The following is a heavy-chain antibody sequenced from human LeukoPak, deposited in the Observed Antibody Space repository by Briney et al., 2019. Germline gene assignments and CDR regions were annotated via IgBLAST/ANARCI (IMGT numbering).Heavy chain of an antibody. Sequence: ASVKVSCKASGYTFTGYYMHWVRQAPGQGLEWIGWINPNSGGTNYAEKIQGRVTMTRDTSISTAYMELSRLRSDDTAVYYCARPDCSGGSCSEDAFDIWGQGTMVTVSS. CDR1: GYTFTGYY. CDR3: ARPDCSGGSCSEDAFDI. D-gene: IGHD2-15*01. V-gene: IGHV1-2*02. CDR2: INPNSGGT. J-gene: IGHJ3*02.